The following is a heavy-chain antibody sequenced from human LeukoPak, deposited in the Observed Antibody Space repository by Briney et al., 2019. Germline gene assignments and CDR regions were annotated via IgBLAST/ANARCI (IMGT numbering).Heavy chain of an antibody. J-gene: IGHJ3*02. V-gene: IGHV4-34*01. CDR3: ARGIVIVVTYHDAFDI. CDR2: INHSGST. D-gene: IGHD2-15*01. CDR1: GGSFSGYY. Sequence: SETLSLTCAVYGGSFSGYYWSWIRQPPGKGLEWIREINHSGSTNYNPSLKSRVTISVDTSKNQFSLKLSSVTAADTAVYYCARGIVIVVTYHDAFDIWGQGTMVTVSS.